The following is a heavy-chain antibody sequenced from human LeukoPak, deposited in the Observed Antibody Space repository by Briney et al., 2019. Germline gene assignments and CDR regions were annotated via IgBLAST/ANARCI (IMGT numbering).Heavy chain of an antibody. J-gene: IGHJ4*02. CDR1: GGSISSGGYY. Sequence: SETLSLTCTVSGGSISSGGYYWSWIRQHPGKGLEWIGSIYYTGSTYYNPSLKSRVTISVDTSKNQFSLKLSSVTAADTAVYYCARDQQWLPLDYWGQGTLVTVSS. D-gene: IGHD6-19*01. V-gene: IGHV4-31*03. CDR3: ARDQQWLPLDY. CDR2: IYYTGST.